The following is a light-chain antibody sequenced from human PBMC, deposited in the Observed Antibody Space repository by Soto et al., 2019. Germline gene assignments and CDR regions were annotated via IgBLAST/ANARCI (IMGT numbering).Light chain of an antibody. Sequence: VMTTSPAAPSLSPGEKTTLSCRASQSVSSDLAWYHQKPGQAPRLLIYGASTRATGIPARLSGSGSGTEFTLTINSLQSEDFAVYYCQQYNNWPRTFGQGTKVDIK. J-gene: IGKJ1*01. V-gene: IGKV3-15*01. CDR3: QQYNNWPRT. CDR2: GAS. CDR1: QSVSSD.